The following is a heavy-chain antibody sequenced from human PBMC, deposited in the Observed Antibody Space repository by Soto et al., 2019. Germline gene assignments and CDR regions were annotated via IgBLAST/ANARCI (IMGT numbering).Heavy chain of an antibody. CDR3: ARGRRYYDILTGTHYYYYYMDV. Sequence: SETLSLTCTVSGASISDYYWSWIRQPPGKGLEWIGHIYYSGSTYYNPSLKSRVTISRDNAKNQFSLKLSSVTAADTAVYYCARGRRYYDILTGTHYYYYYMDVWGKGTTVTV. D-gene: IGHD3-9*01. CDR1: GASISDYY. J-gene: IGHJ6*03. V-gene: IGHV4-59*12. CDR2: IYYSGST.